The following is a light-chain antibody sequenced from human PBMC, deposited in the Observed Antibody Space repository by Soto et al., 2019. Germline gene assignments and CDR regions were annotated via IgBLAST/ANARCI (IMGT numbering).Light chain of an antibody. V-gene: IGKV1-9*01. Sequence: GVRVTIPGCTSQGVSSHLAWHQQKPGKAPKLLIYEVSTLQSGVPSRFSGSGSGTDFTLTISSLQPEDFATYYCMHLNGHPSTFGQGTRLEIK. CDR2: EVS. CDR3: MHLNGHPST. J-gene: IGKJ5*01. CDR1: QGVSSH.